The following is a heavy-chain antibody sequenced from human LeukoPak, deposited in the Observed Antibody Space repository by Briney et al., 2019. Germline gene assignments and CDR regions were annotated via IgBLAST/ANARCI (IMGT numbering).Heavy chain of an antibody. CDR3: ARVVGGWYDY. J-gene: IGHJ4*02. CDR1: GFTFSNYV. CDR2: ISSSSSYI. D-gene: IGHD6-19*01. V-gene: IGHV3-21*01. Sequence: GGSLRLSCAASGFTFSNYVMNWVRQAPGKGLEWVSSISSSSSYIYYADSLKGRFTISRDNAKNSLYLQMNSLRAEDTAVYYCARVVGGWYDYWGQGTLVTVSS.